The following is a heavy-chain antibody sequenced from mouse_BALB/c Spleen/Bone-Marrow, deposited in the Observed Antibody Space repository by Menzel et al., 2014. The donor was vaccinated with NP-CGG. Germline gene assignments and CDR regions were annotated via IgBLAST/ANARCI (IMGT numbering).Heavy chain of an antibody. D-gene: IGHD2-14*01. CDR2: IYPYNGGT. CDR1: GYTFTDYN. J-gene: IGHJ1*01. CDR3: ARFRYDWYFDV. V-gene: IGHV1S29*02. Sequence: EVQLQQSGPELVKPGASVKISCKASGYTFTDYNMHWVKRSHGKSLEWIGYIYPYNGGTGYNQKFKSKATLTVDNSSSTAYMELRSLTSEDSAVYYRARFRYDWYFDVWGARTTDTVSS.